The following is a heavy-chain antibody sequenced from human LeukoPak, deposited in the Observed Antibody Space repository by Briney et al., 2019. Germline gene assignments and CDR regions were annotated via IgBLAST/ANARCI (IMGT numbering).Heavy chain of an antibody. J-gene: IGHJ4*02. CDR2: INPSGGST. D-gene: IGHD3-22*01. Sequence: ASVKVSCKASGYTFTSYYMHWVRQAPGQGLKWMGIINPSGGSTTYAQKFQGRVTMTRDTSTSTVYMELSSLRSEDTAVYYCARAYYHDSSDYYFPLDYWGQGTLVTVSS. CDR3: ARAYYHDSSDYYFPLDY. V-gene: IGHV1-46*01. CDR1: GYTFTSYY.